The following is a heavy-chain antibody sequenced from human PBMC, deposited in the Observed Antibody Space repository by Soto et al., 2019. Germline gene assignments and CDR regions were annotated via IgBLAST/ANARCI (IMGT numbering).Heavy chain of an antibody. CDR3: ASDPLRGYDSSGYYDSNWFDP. CDR1: GYTFTGYY. CDR2: INPNSGGT. V-gene: IGHV1-2*04. Sequence: ASVKVSCKASGYTFTGYYMHWVRQAPGQGLEWMGWINPNSGGTNYAQKFQGWVTMTRDTSISTAYMELSRLRSDDTAVYYCASDPLRGYDSSGYYDSNWFDPWGQGTLVTVSS. J-gene: IGHJ5*02. D-gene: IGHD3-22*01.